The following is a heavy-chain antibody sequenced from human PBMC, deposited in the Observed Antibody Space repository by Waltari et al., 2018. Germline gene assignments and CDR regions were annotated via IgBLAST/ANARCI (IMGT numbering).Heavy chain of an antibody. CDR2: ISNDGSSI. J-gene: IGHJ6*02. V-gene: IGHV3-30*04. CDR1: GFTFSGYN. Sequence: QMQLVESGGGVVQPGGSLRVPGGAAGFTFSGYNMYWVRQGPGKGRGWVTLISNDGSSIHYADSVKARFFISRDNSKNALYLQLNSLETDDTAVYYCARGDYGMDVWGQGTTVTVSS. CDR3: ARGDYGMDV.